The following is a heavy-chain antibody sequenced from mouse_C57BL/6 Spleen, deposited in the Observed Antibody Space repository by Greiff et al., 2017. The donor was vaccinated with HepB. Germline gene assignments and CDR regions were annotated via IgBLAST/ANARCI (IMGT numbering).Heavy chain of an antibody. CDR2: IDPSDSET. CDR1: GYTFTSYW. J-gene: IGHJ2*01. Sequence: QVQLQQPGAELVRPGSSVKLSCKASGYTFTSYWMHWVKQRPIQGLEWIGNIDPSDSETHYNQKFKDKATLTVDKSSSTAYMQLSSLTSEDSAVYYCARKGIYYDYDGGVFDYWGQGTTLTVSS. V-gene: IGHV1-52*01. CDR3: ARKGIYYDYDGGVFDY. D-gene: IGHD2-4*01.